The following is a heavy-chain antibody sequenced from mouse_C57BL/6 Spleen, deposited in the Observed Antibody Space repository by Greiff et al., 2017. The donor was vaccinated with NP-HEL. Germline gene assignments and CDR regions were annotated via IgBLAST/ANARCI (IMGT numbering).Heavy chain of an antibody. CDR2: ISSGGDYI. CDR3: TREDGSSWFAY. J-gene: IGHJ3*01. CDR1: GFTFSSYA. V-gene: IGHV5-9-1*02. Sequence: EVQGVESGEGLVKPGGSLKLSCAASGFTFSSYAMSWVRQTPEKRLEWVAYISSGGDYIYYADTVKGRFTISRDNARNTLYLQMSSLKSEDTAMYYCTREDGSSWFAYWGQGTLVTVSA. D-gene: IGHD1-1*01.